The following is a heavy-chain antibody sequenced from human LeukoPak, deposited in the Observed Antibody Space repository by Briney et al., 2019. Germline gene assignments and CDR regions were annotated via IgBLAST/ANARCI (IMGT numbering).Heavy chain of an antibody. J-gene: IGHJ6*02. CDR1: GFTFSSYA. V-gene: IGHV3-30*04. CDR3: ASGSGYKWYYYYGMDV. Sequence: PGRSLRLSCAASGFTFSSYAMHWVRQAPGKGLEWVAVISYDGSNKYYADSVKGRFTISRDNSKNTLYLQMNSLRAEDTAVYYRASGSGYKWYYYYGMDVWGQGTTVTVSS. CDR2: ISYDGSNK. D-gene: IGHD6-25*01.